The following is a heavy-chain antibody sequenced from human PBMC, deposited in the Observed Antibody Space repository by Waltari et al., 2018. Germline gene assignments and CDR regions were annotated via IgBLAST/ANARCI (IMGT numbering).Heavy chain of an antibody. CDR3: ARAAGSGSYFVGYYYYMDV. CDR2: INHSGST. CDR1: GGSFSGYY. Sequence: QVQLQQWGAGLLKPSETLSLTCAVYGGSFSGYYWRWIRQPPGKGLEWIGEINHSGSTNYNPSLKSRVTISVDTSKNQFSLKLSSVTAADTAVYYCARAAGSGSYFVGYYYYMDVWGKGTTVTISS. V-gene: IGHV4-34*01. J-gene: IGHJ6*03. D-gene: IGHD1-26*01.